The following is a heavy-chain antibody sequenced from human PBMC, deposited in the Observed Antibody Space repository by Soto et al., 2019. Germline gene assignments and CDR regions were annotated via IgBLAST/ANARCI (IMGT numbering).Heavy chain of an antibody. CDR3: ARFPKALCSSTSCYRPPYNWFDP. Sequence: ASVKVSCKASGYTFTSYYMHWVRQAPGQGLEWMGIINPSGGSTSYAQKFQGRVTVTRDTSTSTVYMELSSLRSEDTAVYYCARFPKALCSSTSCYRPPYNWFDPWGQGTLVTVSS. V-gene: IGHV1-46*01. CDR2: INPSGGST. D-gene: IGHD2-2*02. CDR1: GYTFTSYY. J-gene: IGHJ5*02.